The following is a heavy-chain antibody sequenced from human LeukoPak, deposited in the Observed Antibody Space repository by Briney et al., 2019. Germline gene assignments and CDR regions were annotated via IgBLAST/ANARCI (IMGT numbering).Heavy chain of an antibody. D-gene: IGHD6-19*01. CDR3: ARGSIAGAGAPFDY. V-gene: IGHV3-48*03. CDR1: GFTFSSSE. J-gene: IGHJ4*02. CDR2: ISIGSPI. Sequence: GGSLRPSCAASGFTFSSSEMDWVRQAPGKGREWVSYISIGSPIYDADSLKGRFTISRDNAKNSLYLQMNRLRADDTAFYYCARGSIAGAGAPFDYWGQGTLVTVSS.